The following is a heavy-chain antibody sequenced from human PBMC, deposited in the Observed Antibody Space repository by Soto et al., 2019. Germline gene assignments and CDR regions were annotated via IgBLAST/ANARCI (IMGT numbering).Heavy chain of an antibody. CDR2: INRDGSST. Sequence: EVQLVESGGGLVQPGGSLRLSCAASGFTFSSYWMHWVRQTPGKGLVWVSRINRDGSSTSYADSVKGRFTISRDNAENTLYLQMNSLRAEDTAVYYCAREKDRNYGDWGQGTLVTVSS. D-gene: IGHD1-7*01. CDR3: AREKDRNYGD. CDR1: GFTFSSYW. J-gene: IGHJ4*02. V-gene: IGHV3-74*01.